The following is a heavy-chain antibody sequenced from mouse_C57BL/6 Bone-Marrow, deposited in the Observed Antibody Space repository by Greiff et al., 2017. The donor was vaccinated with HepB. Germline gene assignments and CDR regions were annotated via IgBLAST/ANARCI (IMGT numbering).Heavy chain of an antibody. D-gene: IGHD1-1*01. J-gene: IGHJ2*01. CDR2: IYPGSGNT. CDR3: ARCQFITTVVPFDY. Sequence: QVQLKESGAELVRPGASVKLSCKASGYTFTDYYINWVKQRPGQGLEWIARIYPGSGNTYYNEKFKGKATLTAEKSSSTAYMQLSSLTSEDSAVYFCARCQFITTVVPFDYWGQGTTLTVSS. V-gene: IGHV1-76*01. CDR1: GYTFTDYY.